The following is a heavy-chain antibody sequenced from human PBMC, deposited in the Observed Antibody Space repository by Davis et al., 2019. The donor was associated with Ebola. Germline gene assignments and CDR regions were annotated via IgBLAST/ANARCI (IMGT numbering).Heavy chain of an antibody. J-gene: IGHJ3*02. CDR2: INSGGGLT. Sequence: GESLKISCAASGFTFSSYWMHWVRQAPGKGLVWVSRINSGGGLTTYADSVKGRFTLSRDNAKNTLYLQMNTLRAEDTAVYYCARDAMILVVGVYDIWGQGTMVTVSS. CDR3: ARDAMILVVGVYDI. CDR1: GFTFSSYW. D-gene: IGHD3-22*01. V-gene: IGHV3-74*03.